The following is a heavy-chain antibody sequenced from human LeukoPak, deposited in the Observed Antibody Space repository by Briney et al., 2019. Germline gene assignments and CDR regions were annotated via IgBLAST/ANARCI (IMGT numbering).Heavy chain of an antibody. J-gene: IGHJ4*02. CDR3: ARDERYDFWSGYLYYFDY. Sequence: GGSLRLSCAASGFTFSSYTMNWVRQTPGKGLEWVSSISSSSSYIYYADSVKGRFTISRDNAKNSLYLQMNSLRAEDTAVYYCARDERYDFWSGYLYYFDYWGQGTLVTVSS. CDR2: ISSSSSYI. V-gene: IGHV3-21*01. CDR1: GFTFSSYT. D-gene: IGHD3-3*01.